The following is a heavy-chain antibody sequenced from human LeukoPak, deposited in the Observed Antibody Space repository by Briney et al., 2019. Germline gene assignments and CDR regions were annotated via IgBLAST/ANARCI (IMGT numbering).Heavy chain of an antibody. Sequence: ASVKVSCKASGYTFTGYYMHWVRQAPGQGLEWMGWIDPNSDVTKYAQKFQGRVTVTRDTSISTAYMELIRLSSDDTAVYYCARGYGAQPHYHYWGQGTLVTVSS. CDR3: ARGYGAQPHYHY. D-gene: IGHD4-17*01. CDR2: IDPNSDVT. V-gene: IGHV1-2*02. J-gene: IGHJ4*02. CDR1: GYTFTGYY.